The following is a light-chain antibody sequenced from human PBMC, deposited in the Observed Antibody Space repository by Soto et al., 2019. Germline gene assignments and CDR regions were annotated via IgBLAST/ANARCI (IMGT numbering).Light chain of an antibody. CDR2: GAS. V-gene: IGKV3-15*01. CDR3: QQYTDWAPLT. CDR1: QSDSSSY. J-gene: IGKJ4*02. Sequence: IGLTKSAATLTLSPGERATLSCRASQSDSSSYLACYQLTPGQAPSLLIYGASTRATGVPARFSGTGSGTDFTLTISSPQSDDFAVYYCQQYTDWAPLTFGGGTKVDIK.